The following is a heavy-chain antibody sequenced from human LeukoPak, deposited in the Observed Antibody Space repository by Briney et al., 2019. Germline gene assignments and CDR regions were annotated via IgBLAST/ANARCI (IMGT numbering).Heavy chain of an antibody. CDR2: MNPNSGNT. V-gene: IGHV1-8*01. Sequence: ASVKVSCKASGYTFTSYDINWVRQATGQGLEWMGWMNPNSGNTGYAQKFQGRVTMTRNTSISTAYMELSSLRSEGTAVYYCARAGYSSGWYAAWGQGTLVTVSS. J-gene: IGHJ5*02. D-gene: IGHD6-19*01. CDR3: ARAGYSSGWYAA. CDR1: GYTFTSYD.